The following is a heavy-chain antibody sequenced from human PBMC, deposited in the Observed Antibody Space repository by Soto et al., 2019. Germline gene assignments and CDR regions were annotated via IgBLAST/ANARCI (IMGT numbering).Heavy chain of an antibody. D-gene: IGHD3-10*01. J-gene: IGHJ6*02. CDR2: ISGSGGST. V-gene: IGHV3-23*01. Sequence: EVQLLESGGGLVQPGGSLRLSCAASGFTFSSYAMSWVRQAPGKGLEWVSAISGSGGSTYYADSVKGRFTISRDNSKNTLYLQMNSLRAEDTAVYYCAKDYGSGSYYHYYSYGMDVWGQGTTVTVSS. CDR3: AKDYGSGSYYHYYSYGMDV. CDR1: GFTFSSYA.